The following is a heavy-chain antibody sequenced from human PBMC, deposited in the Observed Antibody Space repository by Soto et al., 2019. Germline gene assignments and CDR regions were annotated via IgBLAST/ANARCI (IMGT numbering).Heavy chain of an antibody. J-gene: IGHJ4*02. CDR1: GFTFSDYY. CDR2: ISSSGSTI. Sequence: GGSLRLSCAASGFTFSDYYMSWIRQAPGKGLEWVSYISSSGSTIYYADSVKGRFTISRDNAKNSLYLQMNSLRAEDTAVYYCARVPQEALDVNDYWGQGTQVTVSS. V-gene: IGHV3-11*01. CDR3: ARVPQEALDVNDY.